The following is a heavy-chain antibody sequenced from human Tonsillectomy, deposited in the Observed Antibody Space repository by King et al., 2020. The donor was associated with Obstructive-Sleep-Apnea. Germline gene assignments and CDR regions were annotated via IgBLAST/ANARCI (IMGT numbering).Heavy chain of an antibody. Sequence: VQLVESGGGLAKPGGSLRLSCAASGFTFSSYSMNWLRQAPGRGLDWVSFISSSSSYISYADSVKGRFTLPRHNAKNSLYLQMNSLRGEDTAVYYCSGCYDSSGYYGAEIKDWGQGTLVTAPS. CDR1: GFTFSSYS. V-gene: IGHV3-21*01. CDR3: SGCYDSSGYYGAEIKD. CDR2: ISSSSSYI. D-gene: IGHD3-22*01. J-gene: IGHJ1*01.